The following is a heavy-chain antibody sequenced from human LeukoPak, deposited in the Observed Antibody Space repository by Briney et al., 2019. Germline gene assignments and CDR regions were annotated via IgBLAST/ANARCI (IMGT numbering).Heavy chain of an antibody. V-gene: IGHV1-2*02. CDR1: GYTFTGYY. CDR3: AIYVDTAMVIDS. J-gene: IGHJ5*01. CDR2: INPNSGGT. Sequence: ASVKVSCKASGYTFTGYYMHWVRQAPGQGLEWMGWINPNSGGTNYAQKFQGRVTMTGDTSISTAYMELSRLRSDDTAVYYCAIYVDTAMVIDSWGQGTLVTVSS. D-gene: IGHD5-18*01.